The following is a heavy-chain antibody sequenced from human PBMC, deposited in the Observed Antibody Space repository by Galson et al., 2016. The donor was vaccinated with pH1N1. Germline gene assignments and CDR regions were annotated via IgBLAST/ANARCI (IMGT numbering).Heavy chain of an antibody. D-gene: IGHD4-17*01. CDR1: GYIFTSQW. J-gene: IGHJ3*02. CDR3: ARQYDFGDYRGDAFDI. Sequence: QSGAEVKKPGESLKISCKASGYIFTSQWIAWVRQVPGKGLEWVGVVNPGGSTIRYSPPFQDQVTISSDKSINIAYLQWISLRASDTATYYCARQYDFGDYRGDAFDIWGQGTVVIVSS. CDR2: VNPGGSTI. V-gene: IGHV5-51*03.